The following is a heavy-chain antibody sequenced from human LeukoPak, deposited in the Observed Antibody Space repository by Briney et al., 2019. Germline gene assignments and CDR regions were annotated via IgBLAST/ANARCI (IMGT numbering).Heavy chain of an antibody. J-gene: IGHJ4*02. Sequence: GGSLRLSCAASGFTFRSYAMSWVRQAPGKRLEWVSAISGSGGSIYYADSVKGRFTISRDNSKTTLYLQVNSLRAEDTAVYYCAKDFAVYSTSYYDYWGQGALVIVSS. CDR1: GFTFRSYA. V-gene: IGHV3-23*01. CDR2: ISGSGGSI. D-gene: IGHD6-13*01. CDR3: AKDFAVYSTSYYDY.